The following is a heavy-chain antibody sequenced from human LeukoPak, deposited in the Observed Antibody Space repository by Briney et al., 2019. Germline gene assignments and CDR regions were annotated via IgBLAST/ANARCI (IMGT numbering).Heavy chain of an antibody. CDR2: ISSSSSYI. CDR1: GFTFSSYS. CDR3: ARDPRRLGYCSSTSCYFLWFDP. V-gene: IGHV3-21*01. Sequence: GGSLRLSCAASGFTFSSYSMNWVRQAPGKGLEWVSSISSSSSYIYYADSVKGRFTISRENAKNSLYLQMNSLRAEDTAVYYCARDPRRLGYCSSTSCYFLWFDPWGQGTLVTVSS. D-gene: IGHD2-2*01. J-gene: IGHJ5*02.